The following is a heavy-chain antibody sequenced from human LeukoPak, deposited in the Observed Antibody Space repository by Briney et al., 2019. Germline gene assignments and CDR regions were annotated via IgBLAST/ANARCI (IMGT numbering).Heavy chain of an antibody. V-gene: IGHV1-2*02. Sequence: EASVKVSCKASGYTFTGYYMHWVRQAPGQGLEWMGWINPNSGGTNYAQKFQGRVTVTRDTSISTAYMELSRLRSDDTAVYYCARISPTYYYDSSGYGFGYWGQGTLVTVSS. D-gene: IGHD3-22*01. CDR2: INPNSGGT. CDR3: ARISPTYYYDSSGYGFGY. J-gene: IGHJ4*02. CDR1: GYTFTGYY.